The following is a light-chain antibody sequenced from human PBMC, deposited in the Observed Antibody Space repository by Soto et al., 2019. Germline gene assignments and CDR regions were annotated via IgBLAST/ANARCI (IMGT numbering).Light chain of an antibody. Sequence: IQMTQSTSSLSASVGGRVTITCRASQSISNCLAWYQQKPGKAPKLLIYDASSLESGVPLRFSGSGSGTEFTLTISRLEPEDFVMYHCQQYGVFPPTFGQGTKVDIK. J-gene: IGKJ1*01. CDR2: DAS. CDR3: QQYGVFPPT. CDR1: QSISNC. V-gene: IGKV1-13*02.